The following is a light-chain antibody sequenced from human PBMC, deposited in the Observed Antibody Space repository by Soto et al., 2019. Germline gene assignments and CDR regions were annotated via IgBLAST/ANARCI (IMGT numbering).Light chain of an antibody. J-gene: IGKJ3*01. V-gene: IGKV1-5*01. CDR2: DAS. CDR1: QSISSW. Sequence: DIQLTQSPSSLSASVGDRVTITCRASQSISSWLAWYQQKPGKAPKLLIYDASSSESGVPSRFSGSGSGTEFTLTISSLQPDDFATYYCQQYNSYSFGPGTKVDIK. CDR3: QQYNSYS.